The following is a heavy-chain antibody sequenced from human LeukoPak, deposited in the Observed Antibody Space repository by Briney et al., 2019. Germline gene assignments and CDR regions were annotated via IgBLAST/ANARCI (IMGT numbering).Heavy chain of an antibody. CDR2: IYHSGST. V-gene: IGHV4-38-2*02. CDR3: ARGTTTVVTQALDAFDI. J-gene: IGHJ3*02. Sequence: SETLSLTCTVSGYSISSGYYWGWIRQPPGKGLEWIGSIYHSGSTYYNPSLKSRVTISVDTPKNQFSLKLSSVTAADTAVYYCARGTTTVVTQALDAFDIWGQGTMVTVSS. CDR1: GYSISSGYY. D-gene: IGHD4-23*01.